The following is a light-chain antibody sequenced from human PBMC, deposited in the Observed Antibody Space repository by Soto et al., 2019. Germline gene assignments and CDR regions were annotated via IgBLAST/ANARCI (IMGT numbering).Light chain of an antibody. V-gene: IGKV1-5*03. J-gene: IGKJ1*01. CDR1: QSISIW. CDR2: KAS. Sequence: DIQMTQSPSTLSASVGDRVTITCRASQSISIWLAWYQQKPGNAPKLLIYKASNLESGVPSRFSGSGSGTEFILSISSLQPDDSATYYCQHFNNSPWTLGQGTRVEV. CDR3: QHFNNSPWT.